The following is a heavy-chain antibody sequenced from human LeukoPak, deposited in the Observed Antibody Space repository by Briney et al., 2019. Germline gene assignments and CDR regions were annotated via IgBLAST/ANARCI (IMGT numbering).Heavy chain of an antibody. J-gene: IGHJ4*02. Sequence: PGKSLRLSWVASGFSFSDSVIDWARQPPSKGLEWVAVISHDVKTTYYADSAKGRFTISRDTAKNTLYLQMNSLRGEDTSVYYCARDTAMVPVYWGQGTLVTVSS. CDR1: GFSFSDSV. D-gene: IGHD5-18*01. V-gene: IGHV3-30*04. CDR3: ARDTAMVPVY. CDR2: ISHDVKTT.